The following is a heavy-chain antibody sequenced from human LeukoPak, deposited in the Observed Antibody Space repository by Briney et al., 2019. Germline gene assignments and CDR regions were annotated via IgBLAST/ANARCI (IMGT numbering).Heavy chain of an antibody. V-gene: IGHV3-30*18. J-gene: IGHJ4*02. CDR1: GFTFSSYG. Sequence: GGSLRLSCAASGFTFSSYGMHWVRQAPGKGLEWVAVISYDGSNKYYADSVKGRFTISRGNSKNTLYLQMNSLRAEDTAVYYCAKIDPRTGTRAAFDYWGPGTLVTVSS. CDR3: AKIDPRTGTRAAFDY. D-gene: IGHD2-15*01. CDR2: ISYDGSNK.